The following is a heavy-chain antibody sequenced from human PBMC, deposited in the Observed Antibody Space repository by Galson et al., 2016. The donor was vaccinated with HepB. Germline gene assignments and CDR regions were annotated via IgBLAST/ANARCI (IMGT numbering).Heavy chain of an antibody. V-gene: IGHV5-51*03. J-gene: IGHJ4*02. CDR1: GYAFAGYW. CDR2: IYPGDSDT. Sequence: QSGAEVKKPGESLKISCEGSGYAFAGYWIGWVRQRPGEGLEWMGIIYPGDSDTRYSPSFKGQVTLSLDKSISTAYLQWSNLKASDTAMYYCVRRHRDFDFWSAAGYWGQGTLVTVSS. CDR3: VRRHRDFDFWSAAGY. D-gene: IGHD3-3*01.